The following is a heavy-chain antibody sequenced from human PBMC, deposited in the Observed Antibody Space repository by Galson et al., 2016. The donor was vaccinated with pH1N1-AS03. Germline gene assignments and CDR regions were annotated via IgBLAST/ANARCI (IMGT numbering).Heavy chain of an antibody. CDR1: GFTFSNFG. V-gene: IGHV3-30*02. CDR2: IRYDGSDE. Sequence: LRLSCAASGFTFSNFGIHWVRQAPGKGLEWVSFIRYDGSDEYYADSLKGRFTISRDNSKNTLYLRMNSLRAEDTAIYYCAKDPNSSGWYLDYLDYWGQGTLVTVSS. J-gene: IGHJ4*02. CDR3: AKDPNSSGWYLDYLDY. D-gene: IGHD6-19*01.